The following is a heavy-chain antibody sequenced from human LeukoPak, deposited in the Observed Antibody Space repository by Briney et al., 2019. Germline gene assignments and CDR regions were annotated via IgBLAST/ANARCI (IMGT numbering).Heavy chain of an antibody. CDR2: MNPNRGNT. Sequence: ASVKVSCKASGYTFTSYDINWVRQATGQGLEWMGWMNPNRGNTGYAQKFQGRVTMTRNTSISTAYMELSSLRSEDTAVYYCAREMATVDYYYYYMDVWGKGTTVTVSS. D-gene: IGHD5-24*01. CDR1: GYTFTSYD. J-gene: IGHJ6*03. V-gene: IGHV1-8*01. CDR3: AREMATVDYYYYYMDV.